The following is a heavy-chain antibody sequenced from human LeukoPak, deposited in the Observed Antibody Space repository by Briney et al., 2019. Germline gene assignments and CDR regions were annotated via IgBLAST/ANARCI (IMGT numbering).Heavy chain of an antibody. J-gene: IGHJ4*02. V-gene: IGHV4-61*02. D-gene: IGHD3-22*01. CDR1: GGSISSGSYY. CDR3: ARDYYDRSGYFYYFDY. Sequence: PSETLFLTCTVSGGSISSGSYYWSWIRQPAGKGLEWIGRIYYSGSTYYNPSLKSRVTISVDTSKNQFSLKLSSVTAADTAVYYRARDYYDRSGYFYYFDYWGQGTLVTVSS. CDR2: IYYSGST.